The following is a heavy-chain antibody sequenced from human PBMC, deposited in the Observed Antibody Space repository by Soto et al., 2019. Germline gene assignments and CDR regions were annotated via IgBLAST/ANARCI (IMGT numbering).Heavy chain of an antibody. Sequence: SETLSLTCTVSGGSVSSGSYYWSWIRQPPGKGLEWIGYIYYSGSTNYNPSLKSRVTISVDTSKNQFSLKLSSVPAADTAVYYCARNVVVPAAVGFDYWGQGTLVTVSS. J-gene: IGHJ4*02. CDR2: IYYSGST. CDR3: ARNVVVPAAVGFDY. D-gene: IGHD2-2*01. CDR1: GGSVSSGSYY. V-gene: IGHV4-61*01.